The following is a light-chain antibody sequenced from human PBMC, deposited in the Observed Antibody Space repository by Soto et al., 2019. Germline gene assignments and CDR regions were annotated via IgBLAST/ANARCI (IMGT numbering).Light chain of an antibody. J-gene: IGLJ1*01. CDR2: EVN. Sequence: QSALTQPASVSGSPGQSITISCTGTSSDIGTYDLVSWYQHHPGKAPKLMIYEVNQRPSGVSNRFSASKSGNTASLTISGLQAEDEADYYCSSYTSSNTPYVFGAGTKLTVL. CDR1: SSDIGTYDL. V-gene: IGLV2-14*02. CDR3: SSYTSSNTPYV.